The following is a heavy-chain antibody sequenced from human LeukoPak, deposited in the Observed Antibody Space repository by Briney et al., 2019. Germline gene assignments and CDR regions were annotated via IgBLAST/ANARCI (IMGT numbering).Heavy chain of an antibody. CDR3: AREFGELSPYFDY. V-gene: IGHV4-38-2*02. CDR1: GYSISSGYY. Sequence: SETLSLTCAVSGYSISSGYYWGWIRQPPGKGLGWIGSIYRSGSTYYNPSLKSRVTISVDTSKNQFSLKLSSVTAADTAVYYCAREFGELSPYFDYWGQGALVTVSS. D-gene: IGHD3-10*01. CDR2: IYRSGST. J-gene: IGHJ4*02.